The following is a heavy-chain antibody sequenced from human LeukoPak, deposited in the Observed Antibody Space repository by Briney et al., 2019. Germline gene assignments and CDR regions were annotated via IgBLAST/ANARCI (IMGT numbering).Heavy chain of an antibody. J-gene: IGHJ4*02. V-gene: IGHV3-30-3*01. Sequence: GGSLRLSCAASGFTFSNYAMHWVRQAPGKGLEWVAVISYDGSNKYYADSVKGRFTIFRDNSKNTMYLQMNSLRAEDTAVYYCARDLSGSYDLGFDYWGQGTLVTVSS. D-gene: IGHD1-26*01. CDR1: GFTFSNYA. CDR3: ARDLSGSYDLGFDY. CDR2: ISYDGSNK.